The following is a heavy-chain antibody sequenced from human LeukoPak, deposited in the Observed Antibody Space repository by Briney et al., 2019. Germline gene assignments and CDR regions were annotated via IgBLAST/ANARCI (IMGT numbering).Heavy chain of an antibody. Sequence: PGGSLRLSCAASGFTVSSNYRSWVRQAPGKGLEWVSVIYSGGSTYYADSVKGRFTISRHNSKNTLYLQMNSLRAEDTAVYYCASTTYYYGSDALDIWGQGTMVTVSS. D-gene: IGHD3-10*01. CDR2: IYSGGST. V-gene: IGHV3-53*04. J-gene: IGHJ3*02. CDR1: GFTVSSNY. CDR3: ASTTYYYGSDALDI.